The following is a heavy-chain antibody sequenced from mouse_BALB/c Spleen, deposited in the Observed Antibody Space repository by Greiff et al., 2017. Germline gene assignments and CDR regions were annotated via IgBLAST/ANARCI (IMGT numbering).Heavy chain of an antibody. CDR2: ISDGGSYT. Sequence: EVQRVESGGGLVKPGGSLKLSCAASGFTFSDYYMYWVRQTPEKRLEWVATISDGGSYTYYPDSVKGRFTISRDNAKNNLYLQMSSLKSEDTAMYYCARARYYPYAMDYGGQGTSVTVSS. V-gene: IGHV5-4*02. CDR1: GFTFSDYY. J-gene: IGHJ4*01. CDR3: ARARYYPYAMDY. D-gene: IGHD2-3*01.